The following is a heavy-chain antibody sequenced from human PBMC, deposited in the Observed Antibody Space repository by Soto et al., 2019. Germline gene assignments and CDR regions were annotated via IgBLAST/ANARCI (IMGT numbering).Heavy chain of an antibody. CDR1: GYTLTELS. Sequence: ASVKVACKVSGYTLTELSMHWVLQAPGEGLEWMGGFDPEDGETIYAQKVQGRVTMTEDTSTDTVYMEVGSLRSEDTVVYYCATDPSGGSVDLAACDIWGQGTMVTVSS. J-gene: IGHJ3*02. CDR2: FDPEDGET. D-gene: IGHD1-26*01. CDR3: ATDPSGGSVDLAACDI. V-gene: IGHV1-24*01.